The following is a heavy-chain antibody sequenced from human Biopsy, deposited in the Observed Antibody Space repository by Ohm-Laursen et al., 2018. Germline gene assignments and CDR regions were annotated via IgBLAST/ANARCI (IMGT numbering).Heavy chain of an antibody. CDR1: GYSISSDYR. J-gene: IGHJ4*02. CDR2: IFKDGNT. CDR3: ARVGSGWAPFDK. Sequence: PSETLSLTCAVSGYSISSDYRWGWIRQAPGKTLEWLGNIFKDGNTHYNPSLRSRLIISIDTSKNQCSLMMTSVSGADTAVYFCARVGSGWAPFDKWGPGTLVTVSS. D-gene: IGHD6-19*01. V-gene: IGHV4-38-2*01.